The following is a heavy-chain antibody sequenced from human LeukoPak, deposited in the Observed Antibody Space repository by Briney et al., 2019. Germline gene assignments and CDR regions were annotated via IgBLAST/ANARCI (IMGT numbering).Heavy chain of an antibody. D-gene: IGHD1-1*01. CDR2: IFRDGST. Sequence: PRESLRLSCAASGFSVTSYYMSWVCPAPGKGLEWVSDIFRDGSTSHADSVKGRFTISRDNSRNTVYLQMNSLRAEDTAVYYCATETWNDWGQGTLVTVSS. V-gene: IGHV3-53*01. CDR3: ATETWND. J-gene: IGHJ4*02. CDR1: GFSVTSYY.